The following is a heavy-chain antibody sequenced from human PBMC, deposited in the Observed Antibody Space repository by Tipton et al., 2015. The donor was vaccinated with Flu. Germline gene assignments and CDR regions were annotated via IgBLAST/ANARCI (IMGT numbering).Heavy chain of an antibody. D-gene: IGHD1-20*01. V-gene: IGHV3-9*01. CDR3: AKGYGYIWSPFDY. CDR1: GFTFDDLA. Sequence: SLRLSCAASGFTFDDLAMHWVRQAPGKGLEWVSGISWNSAYIGYADSVKGRFTISRDSDKNSLYLQMDSLRPDDTALYYCAKGYGYIWSPFDYWGQGTPVTVSS. CDR2: ISWNSAYI. J-gene: IGHJ4*02.